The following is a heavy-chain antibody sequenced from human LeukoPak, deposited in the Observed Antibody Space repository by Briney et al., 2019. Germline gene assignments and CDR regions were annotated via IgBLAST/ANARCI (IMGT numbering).Heavy chain of an antibody. CDR2: IYYSGST. V-gene: IGHV4-39*07. D-gene: IGHD3-10*01. CDR1: GGSISSSSYY. CDR3: ARVPGVANWFDP. J-gene: IGHJ5*02. Sequence: SETLSLTCPVSGGSISSSSYYWGWIRQPPGKGLEWIGSIYYSGSTYYNPSLKSRVTISLDTSKNQFSLKLSSVTAADTAMYYCARVPGVANWFDPWGQGILVTVSS.